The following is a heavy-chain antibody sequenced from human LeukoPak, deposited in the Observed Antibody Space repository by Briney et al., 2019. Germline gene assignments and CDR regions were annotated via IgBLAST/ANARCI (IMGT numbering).Heavy chain of an antibody. CDR3: VRGDDYRFDY. J-gene: IGHJ4*02. D-gene: IGHD4-11*01. CDR2: ISHSGST. Sequence: SETLSLTCAVSGGSISSSNWWSWVRQPPGKGLEWIGEISHSGSTNYNPSLKSRVTMSVDKSKNQFPLKLTFVTAADTAVYYCVRGDDYRFDYWGQGTLVTVS. V-gene: IGHV4-4*02. CDR1: GGSISSSNW.